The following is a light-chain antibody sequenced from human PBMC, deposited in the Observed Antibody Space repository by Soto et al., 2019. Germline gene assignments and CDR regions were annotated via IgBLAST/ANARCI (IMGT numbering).Light chain of an antibody. Sequence: DIRMTQSPSTLSASVGDRVTITCRASQRISGGLAWYQQKAGKAPKVLIYDASSLESGVPSRFSGSGSGTEFTLTITSLQPDDFATYYCQQYNNYWPFGQGTKVEIK. V-gene: IGKV1-5*01. CDR3: QQYNNYWP. CDR1: QRISGG. J-gene: IGKJ1*01. CDR2: DAS.